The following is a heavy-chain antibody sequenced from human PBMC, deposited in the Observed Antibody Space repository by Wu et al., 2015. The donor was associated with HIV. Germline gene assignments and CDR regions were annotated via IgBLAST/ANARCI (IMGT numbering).Heavy chain of an antibody. V-gene: IGHV1-8*01. CDR3: ARGGFWGGNYNYNYYYMDV. CDR1: GYTFNNYD. J-gene: IGHJ6*03. Sequence: QVQLVQSGVEVKKPGASVKVSCKASGYTFNNYDINWVRQAAGQGLDWMGWVNPKSGNTGFAQKFQGRVTITRNTSMSVVYMELTSLRSEDTAVYFCARGGFWGGNYNYNYYYMDVWGNGTTVIVSS. D-gene: IGHD3-3*01. CDR2: VNPKSGNT.